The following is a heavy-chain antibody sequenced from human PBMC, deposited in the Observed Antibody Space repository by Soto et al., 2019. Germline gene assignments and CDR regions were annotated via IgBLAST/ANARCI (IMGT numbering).Heavy chain of an antibody. Sequence: PGGSLRLSCAASGFTFSSYSMNWVRQAPGKGLEWVSYISSSSSTIYYADSVKGRFTISRDNAKNSLYLQMNSLRAEDTAVYYCARVPSPTVVAATWIDYWGQGTLVTVSS. CDR3: ARVPSPTVVAATWIDY. J-gene: IGHJ4*02. D-gene: IGHD2-15*01. CDR2: ISSSSSTI. V-gene: IGHV3-48*01. CDR1: GFTFSSYS.